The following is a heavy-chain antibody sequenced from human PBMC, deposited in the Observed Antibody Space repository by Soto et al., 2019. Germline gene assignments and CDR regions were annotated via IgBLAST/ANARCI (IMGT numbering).Heavy chain of an antibody. J-gene: IGHJ4*02. CDR2: MNPNSGGT. D-gene: IGHD3-22*01. CDR1: GYTFTDYY. Sequence: QVQLVQSGAEVKKPGASVKVSCKTSGYTFTDYYIHWVRQAPGQGLEWVGWMNPNSGGTNFAQKFRDWVTMTRDTSISTAYMELSRLRSGDTAVYYCAPHPGSGYYRLNYWGQGTLVTVSS. CDR3: APHPGSGYYRLNY. V-gene: IGHV1-2*04.